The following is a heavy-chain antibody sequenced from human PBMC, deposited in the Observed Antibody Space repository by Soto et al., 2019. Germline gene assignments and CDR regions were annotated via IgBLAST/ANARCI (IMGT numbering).Heavy chain of an antibody. CDR1: GGSFSGYY. J-gene: IGHJ6*02. D-gene: IGHD6-13*01. CDR3: ARGRTAAAGTYYYGMDV. Sequence: PSETLSLTCAVYGGSFSGYYWSWIRQPPGKGLEWIGEINHSGSTNYNPSLKSRVTISVDTSKNQFSLKLSSVTAADAAVYYCARGRTAAAGTYYYGMDVWGQGTTVT. CDR2: INHSGST. V-gene: IGHV4-34*01.